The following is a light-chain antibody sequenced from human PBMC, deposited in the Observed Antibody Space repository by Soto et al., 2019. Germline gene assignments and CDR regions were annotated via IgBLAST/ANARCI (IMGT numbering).Light chain of an antibody. CDR2: GAS. Sequence: VITRGRATLSVSRGERATLPCRASQSVSSNLAGYQQKPGQAPRLLIYGASSRANGIPDRFSGSGSGTDFTLTISRLEPEDFAVYYCHQYGSSPLTFGGGTKVDI. V-gene: IGKV3-20*01. CDR3: HQYGSSPLT. CDR1: QSVSSN. J-gene: IGKJ4*01.